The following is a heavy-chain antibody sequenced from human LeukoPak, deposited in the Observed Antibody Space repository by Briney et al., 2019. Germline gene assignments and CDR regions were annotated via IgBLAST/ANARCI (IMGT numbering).Heavy chain of an antibody. V-gene: IGHV4-34*01. CDR3: ARGGLLVPAAARFFDH. Sequence: SETLSLTCAVYGGSFSGYYWSWIRQPPGKGLEWIGEINHSGSTNYNPSLKSRVTISVDTSKNQFSLELSSVTAADTAVYYCARGGLLVPAAARFFDHWGQGTLVTVSS. CDR1: GGSFSGYY. CDR2: INHSGST. D-gene: IGHD2-2*01. J-gene: IGHJ4*02.